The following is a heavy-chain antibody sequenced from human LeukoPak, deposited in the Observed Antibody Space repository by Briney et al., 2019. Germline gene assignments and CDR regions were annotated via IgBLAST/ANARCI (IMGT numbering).Heavy chain of an antibody. Sequence: GASVKVSCKAPVYTFTNYGISWVRQAPGQGLEWMGWISANSGNTNYAQKLQGRVTMTTDTSTSTVYMELRSLRSDDTVVYYCARDRCTNDYWGQGTLVTVSS. CDR2: ISANSGNT. CDR1: VYTFTNYG. CDR3: ARDRCTNDY. J-gene: IGHJ4*02. V-gene: IGHV1-18*01. D-gene: IGHD2-8*01.